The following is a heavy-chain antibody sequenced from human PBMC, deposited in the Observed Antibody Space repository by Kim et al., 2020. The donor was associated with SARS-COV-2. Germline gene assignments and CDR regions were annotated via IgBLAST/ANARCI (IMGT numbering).Heavy chain of an antibody. CDR1: GFTFSSYS. D-gene: IGHD6-19*01. Sequence: GGSLRLSCAASGFTFSSYSMNWVRQAPGKGLEWVSSISSSSSYIYYADSVKGRFTISRDNAKNSLYLQMNSLRAEDTAVYYCARVGYSSRGGFDYWGQGTLVTVSS. CDR3: ARVGYSSRGGFDY. CDR2: ISSSSSYI. J-gene: IGHJ4*02. V-gene: IGHV3-21*01.